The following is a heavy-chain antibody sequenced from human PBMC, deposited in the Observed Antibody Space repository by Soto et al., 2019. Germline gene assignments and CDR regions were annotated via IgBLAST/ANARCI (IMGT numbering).Heavy chain of an antibody. J-gene: IGHJ6*02. CDR1: GGSISSSIYF. D-gene: IGHD2-15*01. CDR3: ARHGRGNDVVKYYYYGMDV. CDR2: MYYSGTT. Sequence: QLQLQESGPGLVTPSETLSLTCAVSGGSISSSIYFWGWIRQPPGGGLEWIGSMYYSGTTSYNPSLKTRVTISIETAKNKFYLRLSSVTAADTAVYYCARHGRGNDVVKYYYYGMDVWGQGTTVTVSS. V-gene: IGHV4-39*01.